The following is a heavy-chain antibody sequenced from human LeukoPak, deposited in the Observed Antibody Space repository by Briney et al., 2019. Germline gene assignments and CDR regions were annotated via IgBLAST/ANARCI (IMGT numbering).Heavy chain of an antibody. CDR2: MYYTGNT. V-gene: IGHV4-39*01. D-gene: IGHD3-9*01. J-gene: IGHJ4*02. CDR1: GGSVSSTRYY. Sequence: PSETLSLTCAVSGGSVSSTRYYWGWIRQPPGKGLEWIGSMYYTGNTYYSPSLKSRVNISVDRSKNQLSLKLSSVSAADTAVYYCARFRDYDILTAYYVDYWGQGTLVTVSS. CDR3: ARFRDYDILTAYYVDY.